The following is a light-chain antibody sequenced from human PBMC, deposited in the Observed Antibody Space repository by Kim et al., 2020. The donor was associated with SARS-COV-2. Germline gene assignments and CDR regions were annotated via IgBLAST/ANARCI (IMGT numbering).Light chain of an antibody. CDR1: QSVSSSY. J-gene: IGKJ1*01. CDR3: QQYGSSRT. CDR2: GAS. V-gene: IGKV3-20*01. Sequence: LAPGERASLACRASQSVSSSYLAWYQQKPGQAPRLLIYGASSRATGIPDRFSGSGSGTDFTLTISRLEPEDFAVYYCQQYGSSRTFGQGTKVEIK.